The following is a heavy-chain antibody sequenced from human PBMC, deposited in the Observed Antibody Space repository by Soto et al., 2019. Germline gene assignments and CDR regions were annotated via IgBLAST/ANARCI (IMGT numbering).Heavy chain of an antibody. CDR1: GGTFSSYA. CDR2: IIPTFGTA. CDR3: ARFETKYSSGYYY. Sequence: SVKVSCKASGGTFSSYAISWVRQAPGQGLEWMGGIIPTFGTANYAQKFQGRVTITADESTSTAYMELSSLRSEDTAVYYCARFETKYSSGYYYWGQGTLVTVSS. D-gene: IGHD6-19*01. V-gene: IGHV1-69*13. J-gene: IGHJ4*02.